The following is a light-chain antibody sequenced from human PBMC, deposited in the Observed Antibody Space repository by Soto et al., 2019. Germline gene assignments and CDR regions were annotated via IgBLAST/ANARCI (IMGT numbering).Light chain of an antibody. V-gene: IGKV4-1*01. J-gene: IGKJ2*01. CDR3: HQYHNPPYT. Sequence: DIVMTQSPDSLAVSLGERATINCKSSQNVLYTSNNKNQLAWYQQKPGQPPKLLIYWASTRQSGVPDRFSGSGSGKTFSLTISSLQAEDVAVYYCHQYHNPPYTLCQGTRLEIK. CDR2: WAS. CDR1: QNVLYTSNNKNQ.